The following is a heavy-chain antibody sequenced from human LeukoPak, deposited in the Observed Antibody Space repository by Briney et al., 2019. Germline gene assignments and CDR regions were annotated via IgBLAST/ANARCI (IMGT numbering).Heavy chain of an antibody. J-gene: IGHJ5*01. CDR2: ISSSGHTI. CDR3: AQTGRNNYFDS. Sequence: GGSLRLSCAASGFTFSDSYMSWVRQAPGEGLDWLACISSSGHTIYYAESVRGRFTISRDNAKNSLYLQLNSLRPEDTAVYYCAQTGRNNYFDSWGQGTLVTVSS. V-gene: IGHV3-11*01. CDR1: GFTFSDSY.